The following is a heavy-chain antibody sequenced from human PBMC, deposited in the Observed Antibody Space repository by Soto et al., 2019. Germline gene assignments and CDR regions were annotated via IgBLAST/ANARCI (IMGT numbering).Heavy chain of an antibody. V-gene: IGHV3-21*01. Sequence: GGSLRLSCAASGFTFSSYSMNWVRQAPGKGLEWVSSISSSSSYIYYADSVKGRFTISRDNVKNSLYLQMNSLRAEDTAVYYCARGAYYGIPNQHLDYWGQGTLVTVSS. CDR2: ISSSSSYI. CDR3: ARGAYYGIPNQHLDY. J-gene: IGHJ4*02. D-gene: IGHD3-10*01. CDR1: GFTFSSYS.